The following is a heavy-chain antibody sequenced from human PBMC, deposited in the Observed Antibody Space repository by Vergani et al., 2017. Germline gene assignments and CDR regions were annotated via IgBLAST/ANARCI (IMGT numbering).Heavy chain of an antibody. D-gene: IGHD3-16*01. CDR2: IYYSGST. J-gene: IGHJ4*02. Sequence: QVQLQESGPGLVKPSETLSLTCTVSGGSISSYYWSWIRQPPGKGLEWIGSIYYSGSTYYNPSLKSRVTISVDTSKNQFSLKLSSVTAADTAVYYCAISYDYVWGSFDYWGQGTLVSVSS. V-gene: IGHV4-59*05. CDR3: AISYDYVWGSFDY. CDR1: GGSISSYY.